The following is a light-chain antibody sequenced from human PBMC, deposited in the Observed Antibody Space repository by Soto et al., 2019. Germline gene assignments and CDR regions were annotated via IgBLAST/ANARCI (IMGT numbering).Light chain of an antibody. J-gene: IGLJ2*01. V-gene: IGLV1-44*01. CDR1: SSNIGSNL. CDR2: GND. Sequence: QSVLTQPPSTSGTPGQRVTISCSGSSSNIGSNLVYWYQLVPGTAPTLLIYGNDDRPSGVPGRFSGSYTCTSASLSTSSLQSEDEADDYCAAWDGSLNCVLFGGGTKLTVL. CDR3: AAWDGSLNCVL.